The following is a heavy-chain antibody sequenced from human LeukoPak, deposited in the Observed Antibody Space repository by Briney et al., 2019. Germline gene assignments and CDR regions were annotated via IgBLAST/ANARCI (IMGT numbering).Heavy chain of an antibody. V-gene: IGHV4-59*01. CDR3: ARGYSGFNNWFDP. Sequence: SETLSLTCTVSGGSISSYYWSWIRQPPGKGLEWIGYIYYSGSTNYNPSLKSRVTLSVDTSKNQFSLKLSSVTAADTAVYYCARGYSGFNNWFDPWGQGTLVTVSS. D-gene: IGHD5-12*01. J-gene: IGHJ5*02. CDR2: IYYSGST. CDR1: GGSISSYY.